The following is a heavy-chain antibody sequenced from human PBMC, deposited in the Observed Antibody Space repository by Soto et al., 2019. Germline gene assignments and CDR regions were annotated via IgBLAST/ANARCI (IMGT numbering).Heavy chain of an antibody. CDR2: INAANGAT. V-gene: IGHV1-3*01. Sequence: ASVKVSCKASGYTFTAYTIHWVRQAPGQSLEWMGWINAANGATKYSEKFQGRVIITRDTSARTAYMDLSSLSSKDTAVYFCARVSFETSGFADYWGQATLVTVSS. CDR1: GYTFTAYT. D-gene: IGHD5-12*01. CDR3: ARVSFETSGFADY. J-gene: IGHJ4*02.